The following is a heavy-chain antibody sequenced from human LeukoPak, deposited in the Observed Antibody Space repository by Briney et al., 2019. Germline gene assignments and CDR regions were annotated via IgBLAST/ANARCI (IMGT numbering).Heavy chain of an antibody. CDR1: GGSLSSSSYY. J-gene: IGHJ4*02. V-gene: IGHV4-39*07. CDR3: ARTPGSGWYLFY. D-gene: IGHD6-19*01. CDR2: IYYSGST. Sequence: PSETLSLTCTVSGGSLSSSSYYWGWIRQPPGKGLEWIGSIYYSGSTYYNPSLKSRVTISVDTSKNQFSLKLSSVTAADTAVYYCARTPGSGWYLFYWGQGTLVTVSS.